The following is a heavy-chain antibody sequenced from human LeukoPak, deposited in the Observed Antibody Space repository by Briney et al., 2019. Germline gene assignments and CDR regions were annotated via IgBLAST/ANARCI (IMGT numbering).Heavy chain of an antibody. V-gene: IGHV3-48*02. CDR3: AKARIAAAGTGAFDV. Sequence: GGSLRLSCAASGFTFSSYSMNWVRQAPGKGLEWVSYISSSSSTIYYADSVKGRFTISRDNAKNSLYLQMNSLRDEDTAVYYCAKARIAAAGTGAFDVWGQGTMVTVSS. CDR2: ISSSSSTI. CDR1: GFTFSSYS. D-gene: IGHD6-13*01. J-gene: IGHJ3*01.